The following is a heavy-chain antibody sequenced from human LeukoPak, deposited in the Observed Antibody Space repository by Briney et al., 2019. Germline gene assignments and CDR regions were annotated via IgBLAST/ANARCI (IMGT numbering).Heavy chain of an antibody. CDR3: ARDPRGGTSRDNWFDP. CDR2: IYYSGST. CDR1: GGSISSYY. V-gene: IGHV4-59*01. D-gene: IGHD1-1*01. J-gene: IGHJ5*02. Sequence: SETLSLTCTVSGGSISSYYWSWIRQPPGKGLEWIGYIYYSGSTNYNPSLKSRVTISVDTSKNQFSLKLNSVTAAGTAVYYCARDPRGGTSRDNWFDPWGQGTLVTVSS.